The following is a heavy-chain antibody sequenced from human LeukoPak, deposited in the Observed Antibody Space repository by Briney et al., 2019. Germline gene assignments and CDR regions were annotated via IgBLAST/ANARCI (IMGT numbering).Heavy chain of an antibody. V-gene: IGHV3-30*02. D-gene: IGHD2-2*01. J-gene: IGHJ4*02. CDR2: IRYDGSNK. CDR1: GFTFSSYG. CDR3: AKDAYVGMKLSSNSCYHFDY. Sequence: PGGSLRLSCAASGFTFSSYGMHWVRPAPGKGLEWVAFIRYDGSNKYYADSVKGRFTISRDNSKNTLYLQMNSLRAEDTAVYYCAKDAYVGMKLSSNSCYHFDYWGQGTLVTVSS.